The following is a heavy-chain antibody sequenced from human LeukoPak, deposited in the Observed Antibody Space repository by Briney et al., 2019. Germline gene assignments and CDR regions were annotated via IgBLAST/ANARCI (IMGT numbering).Heavy chain of an antibody. D-gene: IGHD3-10*01. V-gene: IGHV4-34*01. CDR2: INHSGST. Sequence: SETLSLTCAVYGGSFSGYYWSWIRQPPGKGLEWIGEINHSGSTNYNPSLKSRVTISVDTSKNQFSLKLSSVTAADTAVYYCARQGVFGYGPGSYPDYWGQGTLVTVSS. J-gene: IGHJ4*02. CDR1: GGSFSGYY. CDR3: ARQGVFGYGPGSYPDY.